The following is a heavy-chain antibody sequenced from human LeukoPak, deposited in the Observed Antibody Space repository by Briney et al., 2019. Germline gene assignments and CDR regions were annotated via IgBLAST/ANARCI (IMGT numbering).Heavy chain of an antibody. Sequence: PSETLSLTCTVSGGSISSYYWSWIRQPPGKGLEWIGYIYYSGSTNYNPSLTSRVTISVDPSKNQFSLKLISVTAADTAVYYCARVVYGDTYWSQGTLVTVSS. CDR1: GGSISSYY. CDR3: ARVVYGDTY. J-gene: IGHJ4*02. V-gene: IGHV4-59*01. CDR2: IYYSGST. D-gene: IGHD4-17*01.